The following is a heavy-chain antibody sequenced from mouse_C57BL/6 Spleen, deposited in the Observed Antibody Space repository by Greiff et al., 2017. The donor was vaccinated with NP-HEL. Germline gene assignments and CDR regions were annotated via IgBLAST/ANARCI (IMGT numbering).Heavy chain of an antibody. CDR1: GYTFTSYW. J-gene: IGHJ3*01. CDR3: ARPSSGLWFAY. Sequence: VQLQQPGAELVMPGASVKLSCKASGYTFTSYWMHWVKQRPGQGLEWIGEIDPSDSYTNYNQKFKGKSTLTVDKSSSTAYMQLSSLTSEDSAVYYCARPSSGLWFAYWGQGTLVTVSA. CDR2: IDPSDSYT. V-gene: IGHV1-69*01. D-gene: IGHD3-2*02.